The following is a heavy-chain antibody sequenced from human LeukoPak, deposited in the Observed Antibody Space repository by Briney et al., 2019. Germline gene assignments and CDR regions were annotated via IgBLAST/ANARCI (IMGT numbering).Heavy chain of an antibody. CDR3: AKVKNDYGDYYFDY. D-gene: IGHD4-17*01. CDR1: GFTFSSYA. V-gene: IGHV3-23*01. Sequence: GGSLRLSCAASGFTFSSYAMSWVRQAPGKGLEWVSGISGSGGSTDNAGSVKGRFTISRDNSKNTLYLQMNSLRAEDTAVYYCAKVKNDYGDYYFDYWGQGTLVTVSS. J-gene: IGHJ4*02. CDR2: ISGSGGST.